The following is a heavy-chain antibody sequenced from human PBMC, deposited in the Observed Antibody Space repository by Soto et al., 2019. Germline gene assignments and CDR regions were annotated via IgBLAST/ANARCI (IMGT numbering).Heavy chain of an antibody. D-gene: IGHD3-9*01. Sequence: QVQLVQSGAEVKKPGSSVKVSCKASGGTFSSYAISWVRQAPGQGLEWMGGIIPIFGTANYAQKFQGRVTITADESTSTAYMELSSLISEDTAVYYCARDSRYDILTGYYPLYYYGMDVWGQGTTVTVSS. J-gene: IGHJ6*02. CDR1: GGTFSSYA. V-gene: IGHV1-69*01. CDR3: ARDSRYDILTGYYPLYYYGMDV. CDR2: IIPIFGTA.